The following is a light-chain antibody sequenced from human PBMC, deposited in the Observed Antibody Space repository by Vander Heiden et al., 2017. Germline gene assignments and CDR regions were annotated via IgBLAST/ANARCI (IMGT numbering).Light chain of an antibody. V-gene: IGKV1-39*01. CDR2: AAS. Sequence: DIQMTQSPSSLSASVGDRVTITCRASQSISSYLNWYQQKPGKAPKLLIYAASSLQSGVPSRFSRSGYGTDFTLTISSRQPEDFAPYYCQQSDCAPQPTFGGGTKVEIK. CDR1: QSISSY. J-gene: IGKJ4*01. CDR3: QQSDCAPQPT.